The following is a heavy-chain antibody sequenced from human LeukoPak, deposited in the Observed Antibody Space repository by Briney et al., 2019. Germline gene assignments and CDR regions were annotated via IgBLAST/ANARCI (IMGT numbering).Heavy chain of an antibody. J-gene: IGHJ4*02. D-gene: IGHD3-10*01. CDR1: GGSFRGYY. CDR2: INHSGST. CDR3: ASSSGSYYTTFDY. Sequence: SETLSLTCAVYGGSFRGYYWSGLRQPPGKGLEWIGEINHSGSTNYNPSLKSRVTISVDTSKNQFSLKLSSVTAADTAVYYCASSSGSYYTTFDYWGQGTLVTVSS. V-gene: IGHV4-34*01.